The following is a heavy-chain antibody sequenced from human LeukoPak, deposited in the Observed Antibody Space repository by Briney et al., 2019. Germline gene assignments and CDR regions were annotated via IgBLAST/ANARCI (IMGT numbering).Heavy chain of an antibody. CDR3: ARDGGYSGSYPYYYYGMDV. V-gene: IGHV3-7*01. J-gene: IGHJ6*02. CDR2: IKQDGSEK. Sequence: GGSLRLSCAASGFTFSSYWMSWVRQAPGKGLEWVANIKQDGSEKYCVDSVKGRFTISRDNAKNSLYLQMNSLRAEDTAVYYCARDGGYSGSYPYYYYGMDVWGQGTTVTVSS. CDR1: GFTFSSYW. D-gene: IGHD1-26*01.